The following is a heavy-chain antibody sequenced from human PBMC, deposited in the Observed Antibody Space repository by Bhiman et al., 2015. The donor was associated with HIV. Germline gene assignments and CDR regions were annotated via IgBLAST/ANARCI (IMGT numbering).Heavy chain of an antibody. CDR1: GFTFSTYN. CDR3: ARDLQIAIAVAGSFDY. Sequence: EVQLVESGGGLVKPGGSLRLSCAASGFTFSTYNMNWVRQAPGKGLEWVSSISRSSSYIYYADSIKGRFTISRDNAKNSLYLQMNSLRAEDTAVYYCARDLQIAIAVAGSFDYWGQGTLVTVSS. CDR2: ISRSSSYI. D-gene: IGHD6-19*01. V-gene: IGHV3-21*01. J-gene: IGHJ4*02.